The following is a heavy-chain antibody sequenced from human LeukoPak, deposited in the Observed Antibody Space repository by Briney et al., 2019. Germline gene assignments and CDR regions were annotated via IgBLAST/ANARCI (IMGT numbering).Heavy chain of an antibody. V-gene: IGHV4-38-2*02. J-gene: IGHJ4*02. CDR3: ARETWIQLWLPHTERRAGFDY. D-gene: IGHD5-18*01. CDR2: IYHSGST. CDR1: GYSISSGYY. Sequence: PSETLSLTCTVSGYSISSGYYWGWIRPPPGKGLEWIGSIYHSGSTYYNPSLKSRVTISVDTSKNQFSLKLSSVTAADTAVYYCARETWIQLWLPHTERRAGFDYWGQGTLVTVSS.